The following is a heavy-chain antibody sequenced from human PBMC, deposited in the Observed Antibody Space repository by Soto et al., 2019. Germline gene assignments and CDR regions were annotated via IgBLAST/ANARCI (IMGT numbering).Heavy chain of an antibody. J-gene: IGHJ4*02. D-gene: IGHD2-15*01. CDR1: GFTFSSYW. CDR3: VRTSLVVAAATREDY. Sequence: VQLVESGGGLVQPGGSLRLSCAASGFTFSSYWMHWVRQAPGKGLVWVSRINSDGSSTSYADSVKGRFTISRDNAKNTLYLLMNSLRAEDTAVYYCVRTSLVVAAATREDYWGQGTLVTVSS. V-gene: IGHV3-74*01. CDR2: INSDGSST.